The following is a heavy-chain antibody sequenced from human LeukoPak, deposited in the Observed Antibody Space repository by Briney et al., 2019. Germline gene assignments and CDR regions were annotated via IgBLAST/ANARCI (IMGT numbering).Heavy chain of an antibody. CDR1: EFTFSSYA. J-gene: IGHJ6*03. CDR2: ISSSSGYI. D-gene: IGHD3-3*02. CDR3: AREKSFLEWLSTGRRDGYYMDV. Sequence: GGSLRLSCAASEFTFSSYAMNWVRQAPGKGLEWVSSISSSSGYIYYADSVKGRFTVSRDNAKNSLYLQMNSLRAEDTAVYYCAREKSFLEWLSTGRRDGYYMDVWGKGTTVTVSS. V-gene: IGHV3-21*01.